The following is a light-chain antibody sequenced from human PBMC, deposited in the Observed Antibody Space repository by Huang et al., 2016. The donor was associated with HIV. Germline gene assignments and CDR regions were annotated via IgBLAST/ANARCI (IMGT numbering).Light chain of an antibody. CDR2: GAS. CDR3: QQYNNWPPEIT. Sequence: EIVMTQSPATLSVSPGERATLSCRASQIVSSNLDWYQQKPGQAPRLLIYGASTRATGIPARFSGSGSGTEFTLTISSLQSEDFAVYYCQQYNNWPPEITFGQGTRLEIK. V-gene: IGKV3-15*01. J-gene: IGKJ5*01. CDR1: QIVSSN.